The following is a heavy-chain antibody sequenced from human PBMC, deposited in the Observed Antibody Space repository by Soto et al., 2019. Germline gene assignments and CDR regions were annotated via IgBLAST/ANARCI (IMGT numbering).Heavy chain of an antibody. Sequence: GGSLRLSCAASGFTFDDYAMHWVRQAPGKGLEWVSGISWNSGSIGYADSVKGRVTISRDNAKNSLYLQMNRLSSEDKALYFWAKGWGRGSYDAFDIWGQGTMVTVSS. V-gene: IGHV3-9*01. J-gene: IGHJ3*02. D-gene: IGHD3-16*01. CDR3: AKGWGRGSYDAFDI. CDR2: ISWNSGSI. CDR1: GFTFDDYA.